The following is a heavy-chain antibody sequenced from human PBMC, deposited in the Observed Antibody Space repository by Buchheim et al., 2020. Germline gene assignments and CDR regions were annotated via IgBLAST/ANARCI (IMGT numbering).Heavy chain of an antibody. V-gene: IGHV1-2*02. Sequence: QVQLVQSGAEVKKPGASVKVSCKASGYTFTGYYMHWVRQAPGQGLEWMGWINPNSGGTNYAQKFQGRVTMTRGPSISTAHLELSRLRSDDTAVYYCARDLYLYDFWSGYYYYYYYGMDVWGQGTT. CDR1: GYTFTGYY. J-gene: IGHJ6*02. CDR3: ARDLYLYDFWSGYYYYYYYGMDV. CDR2: INPNSGGT. D-gene: IGHD3-3*01.